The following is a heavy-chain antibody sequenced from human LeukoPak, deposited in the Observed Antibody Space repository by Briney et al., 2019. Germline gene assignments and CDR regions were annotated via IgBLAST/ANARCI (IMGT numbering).Heavy chain of an antibody. CDR3: ARVVGLVSDY. Sequence: SQTLSLTCAISGDSVSSNSAAWNWIRQSPSRGLEWLGRTYYRSKWFSYYAASVRSRITINPDTSKNQFSLQLKSVTPEDTAVYYCARVVGLVSDYWGQGTRVTVSS. V-gene: IGHV6-1*01. D-gene: IGHD3-10*01. CDR1: GDSVSSNSAA. CDR2: TYYRSKWFS. J-gene: IGHJ4*02.